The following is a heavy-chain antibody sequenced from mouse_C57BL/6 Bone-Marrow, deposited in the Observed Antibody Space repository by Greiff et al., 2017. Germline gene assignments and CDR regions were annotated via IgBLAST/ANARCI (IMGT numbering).Heavy chain of an antibody. Sequence: EVKVEESGGGLVKPGGSLKLSCEASGFTFSSYTMSWVRQTPEKRLQWVAAISGGGGNTYYPDSVKGRFTISRDNDKNILYLQMSSLRSEETALYYCARQVTTVLATKYFDVWGTGTTVTVSS. CDR3: ARQVTTVLATKYFDV. CDR1: GFTFSSYT. D-gene: IGHD1-1*01. V-gene: IGHV5-9*01. J-gene: IGHJ1*03. CDR2: ISGGGGNT.